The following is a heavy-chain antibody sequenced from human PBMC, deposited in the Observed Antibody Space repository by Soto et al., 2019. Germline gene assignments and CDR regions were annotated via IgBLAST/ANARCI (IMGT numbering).Heavy chain of an antibody. Sequence: GESLKISCMGSGYSFTSYWIGWVRQMPGKGLEWMGIIYPGDSDTRYSPSFQGQVTISADKSISTAYLQWSSLKASDTAMYYCARRELAVAGMFDYWGQGTLVTVSS. CDR3: ARRELAVAGMFDY. V-gene: IGHV5-51*01. D-gene: IGHD6-19*01. J-gene: IGHJ4*02. CDR2: IYPGDSDT. CDR1: GYSFTSYW.